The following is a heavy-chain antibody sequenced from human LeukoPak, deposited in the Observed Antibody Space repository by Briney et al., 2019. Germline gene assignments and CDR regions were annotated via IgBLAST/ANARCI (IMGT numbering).Heavy chain of an antibody. V-gene: IGHV4-39*01. CDR3: ARIGHGANSHLKWYFDL. J-gene: IGHJ2*01. CDR1: GVSISTNIYY. CDR2: IFYSGSA. D-gene: IGHD4-23*01. Sequence: PSETLSLTCNVSGVSISTNIYYWAWIRQPPGTGLEWIGTIFYSGSAYYNPSFKSRLAIPLDTSKNQFSLELSSVTAADTAVYYCARIGHGANSHLKWYFDLWGRGTLVTVSS.